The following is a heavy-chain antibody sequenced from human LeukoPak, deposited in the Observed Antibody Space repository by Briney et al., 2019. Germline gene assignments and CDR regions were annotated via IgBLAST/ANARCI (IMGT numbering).Heavy chain of an antibody. CDR3: ARSSIVVVIASPYYFDY. Sequence: SETLSLTCAVYGGSFSGYYWSWIRQPPGEGLEWIGEINHSGSTNYNPSLKSRVTISVDTSKNQSSLKLSSVTDADTAVYYCARSSIVVVIASPYYFDYWGQGTLVTVSS. CDR1: GGSFSGYY. CDR2: INHSGST. D-gene: IGHD2-21*01. V-gene: IGHV4-34*01. J-gene: IGHJ4*02.